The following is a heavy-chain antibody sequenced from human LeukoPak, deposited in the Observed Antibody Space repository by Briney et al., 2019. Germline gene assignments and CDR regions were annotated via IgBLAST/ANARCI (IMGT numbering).Heavy chain of an antibody. J-gene: IGHJ3*02. D-gene: IGHD6-19*01. CDR2: NYVGGSDT. CDR3: PSTDSRNSGSYGAIAI. V-gene: IGHV5-51*01. CDR1: GYSFTRFL. Sequence: GEALKISCKGSGYSFTRFLIAWVRQMPGEGLEWMGINYVGGSDTRYSPSFQGQVNISAHKSVGTADLQWVCLRASDTAMYFCPSTDSRNSGSYGAIAIWGQATMVTVSS.